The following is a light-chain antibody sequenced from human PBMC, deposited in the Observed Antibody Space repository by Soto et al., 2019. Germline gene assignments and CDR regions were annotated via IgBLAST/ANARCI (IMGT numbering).Light chain of an antibody. J-gene: IGKJ1*01. Sequence: EIVMTQSPATLSVSPGERVTLSCRASQSVSSSLAWYQQKPGQAPRLLLYGASTRAIGIPGRLSGSGSETEFTLTISSLQSEDFAVYYCQQYNNWWTFGQGTKVETK. V-gene: IGKV3-15*01. CDR1: QSVSSS. CDR2: GAS. CDR3: QQYNNWWT.